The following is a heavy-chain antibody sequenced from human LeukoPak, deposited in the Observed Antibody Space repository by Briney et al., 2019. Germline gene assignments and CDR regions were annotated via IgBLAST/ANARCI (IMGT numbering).Heavy chain of an antibody. CDR2: INQDGSEE. J-gene: IGHJ4*02. V-gene: IGHV3-7*05. CDR1: GFTFSSNW. Sequence: GGSLRLSCAASGFTFSSNWMSWVRQAPGRGLEWVANINQDGSEEYYVDSVKGRFTISRDNAKNSLYLQMNSLRAEDTAVYYCARVYSSGTNCQSYFDYWGQGTLVTVSS. D-gene: IGHD2-2*01. CDR3: ARVYSSGTNCQSYFDY.